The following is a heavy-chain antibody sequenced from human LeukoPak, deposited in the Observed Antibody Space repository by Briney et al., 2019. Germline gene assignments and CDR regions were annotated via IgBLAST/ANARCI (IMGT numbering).Heavy chain of an antibody. V-gene: IGHV4-4*07. CDR2: VYTSGRT. CDR1: GASISGYS. J-gene: IGHJ3*02. CDR3: ARLITGTTTAFDI. D-gene: IGHD1-7*01. Sequence: PSQTLSLTCTLAGASISGYSWSWIRQPAGKGMEWIGRVYTSGRTHYNPSPKSRAPMPVDTSKNQFSLNLASVTAADTAVYYCARLITGTTTAFDIWGQGTMVTVSS.